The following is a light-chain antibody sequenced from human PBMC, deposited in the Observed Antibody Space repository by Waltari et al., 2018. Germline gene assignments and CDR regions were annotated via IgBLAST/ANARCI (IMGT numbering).Light chain of an antibody. Sequence: QLILTPSPSASASLGASVKLTCTLRSGHSSYAIAWHQQQPEKGPRYLMKVNSDGSHKKGDGIPDRFSGSSSGTERYLTISSLQSEDEADYYCQTWGTGIQVFGGGTKLTVL. J-gene: IGLJ2*01. CDR3: QTWGTGIQV. V-gene: IGLV4-69*01. CDR2: VNSDGSH. CDR1: SGHSSYA.